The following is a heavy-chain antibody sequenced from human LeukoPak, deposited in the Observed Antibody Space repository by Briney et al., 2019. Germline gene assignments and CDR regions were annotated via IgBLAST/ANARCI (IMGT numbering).Heavy chain of an antibody. CDR1: GFTLSNYL. Sequence: PGGSLRLSCAASGFTLSNYLMHWVRQAPGEGLVWVSRVDPDGTTTNYADSVTGRFTTSRDNAKNTLYLQMNSLRAEDTALYYCTRVQAGRSGLMDVWGRGTTVTVSS. D-gene: IGHD2-8*02. J-gene: IGHJ6*02. CDR2: VDPDGTTT. V-gene: IGHV3-74*01. CDR3: TRVQAGRSGLMDV.